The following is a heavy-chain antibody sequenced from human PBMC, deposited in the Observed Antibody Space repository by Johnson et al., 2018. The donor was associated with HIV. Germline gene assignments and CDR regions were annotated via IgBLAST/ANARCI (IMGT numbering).Heavy chain of an antibody. Sequence: QVQLVESGGGLVKPGGSLRLSCAASGFTFSNAWMSWVRQVPGKGLEWVAFIRFDGSNKYYADSVKGRFTISRDDSKNTLFLQMNSLRPEDTAVYYCAKDVNSLVWAFDIWGQGTMVTVSS. J-gene: IGHJ3*02. V-gene: IGHV3-30*02. CDR1: GFTFSNAW. CDR3: AKDVNSLVWAFDI. D-gene: IGHD2/OR15-2a*01. CDR2: IRFDGSNK.